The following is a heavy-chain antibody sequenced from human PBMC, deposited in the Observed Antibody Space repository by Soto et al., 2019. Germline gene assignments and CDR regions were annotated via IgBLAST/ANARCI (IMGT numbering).Heavy chain of an antibody. CDR2: IIPIFGTA. Sequence: SVKVSYKASGGTFISYAIIWVRRAPGQGLEWMGGIIPIFGTANYAQKFQGRVTITADESTSTAYMELSSLRSEDTAVYYCARDQRPYSSSWYYYGMDVCGQRTTVTVSS. CDR3: ARDQRPYSSSWYYYGMDV. J-gene: IGHJ6*02. D-gene: IGHD6-13*01. V-gene: IGHV1-69*01. CDR1: GGTFISYA.